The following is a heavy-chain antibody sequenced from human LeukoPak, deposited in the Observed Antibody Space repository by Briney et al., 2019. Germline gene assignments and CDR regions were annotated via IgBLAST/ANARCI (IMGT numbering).Heavy chain of an antibody. Sequence: SETLSLTCTVSGVSISSGGYYWSWIRQPPGKGLEWIGYIYHSGSTYYNPSLKSRVTISVDRSKNQFSLKLSSVTAADTAVYYCARFHRRAWFGESPRWGQGTLVTVSS. V-gene: IGHV4-30-2*01. CDR2: IYHSGST. CDR3: ARFHRRAWFGESPR. CDR1: GVSISSGGYY. D-gene: IGHD3-10*01. J-gene: IGHJ4*02.